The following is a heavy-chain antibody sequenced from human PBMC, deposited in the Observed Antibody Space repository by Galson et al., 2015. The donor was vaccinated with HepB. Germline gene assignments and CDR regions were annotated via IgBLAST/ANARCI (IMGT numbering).Heavy chain of an antibody. CDR1: GFSLTTSGVR. J-gene: IGHJ3*02. Sequence: PALVKPTQTLTLTCTFSGFSLTTSGVRVGWIRQAPGKALEWVARIDWVDQKFSTPTLKTRLTISKDTSKNKVVLKMTNMDPVDTATYSCARIRGWGDALEMWGQGTRVTVSS. V-gene: IGHV2-70*04. D-gene: IGHD6-19*01. CDR3: ARIRGWGDALEM. CDR2: IDWVDQK.